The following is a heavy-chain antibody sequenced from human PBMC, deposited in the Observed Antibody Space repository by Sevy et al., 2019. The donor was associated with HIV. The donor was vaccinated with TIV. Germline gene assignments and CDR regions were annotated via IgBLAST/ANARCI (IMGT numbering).Heavy chain of an antibody. J-gene: IGHJ6*02. CDR2: INHSGST. D-gene: IGHD3-10*01. CDR1: GGSFSGYY. CDR3: ARGPYGSGSYNYYGMDV. Sequence: SETLSLTCAVYGGSFSGYYWSWIRQPPGKGLEWIGEINHSGSTNYNPSLKSRVTISVDTSKNQFSLKLSSVTAADTAVYYCARGPYGSGSYNYYGMDVWGQGTTVTVSS. V-gene: IGHV4-34*01.